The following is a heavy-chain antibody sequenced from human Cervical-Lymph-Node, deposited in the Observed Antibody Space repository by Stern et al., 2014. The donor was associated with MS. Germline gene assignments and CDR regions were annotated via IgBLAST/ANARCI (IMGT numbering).Heavy chain of an antibody. Sequence: VQLVESGPGLVKSSQTLSLTCTVSGGSISSGRFYWSWIRQHPGKGLAWIGYIYYSGSTYYNPSLKSRVTISIDTSENLFSLKLSSVTAADTAVYYCAREVSGYDTSGYYVDQWGQGTLVTVSS. CDR1: GGSISSGRFY. J-gene: IGHJ4*02. V-gene: IGHV4-31*03. D-gene: IGHD3-22*01. CDR2: IYYSGST. CDR3: AREVSGYDTSGYYVDQ.